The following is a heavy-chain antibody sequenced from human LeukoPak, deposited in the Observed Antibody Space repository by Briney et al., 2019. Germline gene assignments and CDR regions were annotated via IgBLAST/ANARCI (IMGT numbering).Heavy chain of an antibody. CDR2: IYYSGST. CDR3: TRSTNLEAFDI. CDR1: GGSVSSGTCY. D-gene: IGHD2-8*01. V-gene: IGHV4-61*01. Sequence: SETLSLTCTASGGSVSSGTCYWSWIPQPPGKGLEWIGYIYYSGSTNYNPSLKSRVTISVDTSKNQCSLKLSSVTTADTAVYYCTRSTNLEAFDIWGQGTMVTVSS. J-gene: IGHJ3*02.